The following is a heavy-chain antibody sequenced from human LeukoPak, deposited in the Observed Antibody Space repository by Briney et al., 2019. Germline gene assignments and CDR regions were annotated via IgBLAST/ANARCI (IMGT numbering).Heavy chain of an antibody. J-gene: IGHJ6*03. CDR3: ARGKRKRGRTYYYYYYRVV. V-gene: IGHV4-34*01. D-gene: IGHD1-26*01. CDR2: INHSGSP. CDR1: GGFIRSYY. Sequence: SDTVALTCTVSGGFIRSYYWSWIRQPPGKGREWIGEINHSGSPNYNPSLKRRITISVETSKNQFSLKLSSVTAADTAVYYCARGKRKRGRTYYYYYYRVVWGKGPRVSISS.